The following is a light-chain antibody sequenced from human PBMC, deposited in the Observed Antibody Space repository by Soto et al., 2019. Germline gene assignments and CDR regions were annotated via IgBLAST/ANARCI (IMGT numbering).Light chain of an antibody. CDR3: SSYTSTSTYV. CDR1: SSDVGGYKS. Sequence: QSALTQPASVSGSPGQSITISCTGTSSDVGGYKSASWYQQHPGKAPKLLIYNVSNRPSGTSDRFSGSWSGDTASLTISGLQAEDEADYYCSSYTSTSTYVFGTGTKLTVL. CDR2: NVS. V-gene: IGLV2-14*03. J-gene: IGLJ1*01.